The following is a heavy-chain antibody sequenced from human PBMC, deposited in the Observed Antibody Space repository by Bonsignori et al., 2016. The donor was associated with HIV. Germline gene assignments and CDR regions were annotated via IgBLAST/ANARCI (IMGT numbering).Heavy chain of an antibody. J-gene: IGHJ5*02. Sequence: WVRQAPGQGLEWMGWINPNSGGTNYAQKFQGRVTMTRDTSISTAYMELSRLRSDDTAVYYCARDPLLVVVVAATRGWFDPWGQGTLVTVSS. CDR2: INPNSGGT. V-gene: IGHV1-2*02. CDR3: ARDPLLVVVVAATRGWFDP. D-gene: IGHD2-15*01.